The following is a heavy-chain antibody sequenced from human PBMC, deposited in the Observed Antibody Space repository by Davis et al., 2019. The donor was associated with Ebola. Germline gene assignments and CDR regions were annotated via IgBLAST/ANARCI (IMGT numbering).Heavy chain of an antibody. CDR2: ISSSSSYI. J-gene: IGHJ6*02. V-gene: IGHV3-21*01. CDR3: AKALGSGTYNAVDV. D-gene: IGHD2-15*01. Sequence: GESLKISCAASGFTFSSYSMNWVRQAPGKGLEWVSSISSSSSYIYYADSVKGRFTISRDNAKNSLYLQMNSLRADDTAVYYCAKALGSGTYNAVDVWGQGTTVTVSS. CDR1: GFTFSSYS.